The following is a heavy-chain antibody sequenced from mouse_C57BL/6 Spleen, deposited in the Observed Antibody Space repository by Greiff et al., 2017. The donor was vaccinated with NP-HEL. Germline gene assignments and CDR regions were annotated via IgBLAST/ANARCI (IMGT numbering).Heavy chain of an antibody. V-gene: IGHV5-16*01. CDR3: ARGDYDGYWYFDV. CDR1: GFTFSDYY. Sequence: VQLVESEGGLVQPGSSMKLSCTASGFTFSDYYMAWVRQVPEKGLEWVANINYDGSSTYYLDSLKSRFIISRDNAKNILYLQMSSLKSEDTATYYCARGDYDGYWYFDVWGTGTTVTVSS. J-gene: IGHJ1*03. CDR2: INYDGSST. D-gene: IGHD2-4*01.